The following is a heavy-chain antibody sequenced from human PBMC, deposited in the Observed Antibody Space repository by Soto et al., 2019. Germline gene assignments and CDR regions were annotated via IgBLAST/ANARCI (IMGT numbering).Heavy chain of an antibody. CDR2: MNSDGSST. Sequence: EVQLVESGGGLVQPGWSLRLSCAASGFTFGNYWMHWVRQAPGKGLEWVSRMNSDGSSTNYADSVKGRFTVSRDNAKNTLYLQMNSLRAEDTAVYYCAPAEVDYWGPGTLVTVSS. J-gene: IGHJ4*02. V-gene: IGHV3-74*01. CDR1: GFTFGNYW. CDR3: APAEVDY.